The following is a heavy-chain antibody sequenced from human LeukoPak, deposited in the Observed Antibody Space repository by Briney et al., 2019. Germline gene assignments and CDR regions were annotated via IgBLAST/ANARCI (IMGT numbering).Heavy chain of an antibody. CDR1: GFTFGDYA. J-gene: IGHJ3*02. Sequence: GGSLRPSCTASGFTFGDYAMSWFRQAPGKGLEWVGFIRSKAYGGTTEYAASVKGRFTISRDDSKSIAYLQMNSLKTEDTAVYYCTRERIAVAAPHDAFDIWGQGTMVTVSS. CDR2: IRSKAYGGTT. CDR3: TRERIAVAAPHDAFDI. V-gene: IGHV3-49*03. D-gene: IGHD6-19*01.